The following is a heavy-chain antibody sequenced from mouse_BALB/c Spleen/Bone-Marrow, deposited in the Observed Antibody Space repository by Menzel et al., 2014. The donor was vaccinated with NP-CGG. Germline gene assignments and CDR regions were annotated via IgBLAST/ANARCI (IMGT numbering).Heavy chain of an antibody. CDR2: INSGSSTI. V-gene: IGHV5-17*02. CDR1: GFTFSSFG. J-gene: IGHJ4*01. D-gene: IGHD2-3*01. CDR3: ARFFYDGYYWEAMAS. Sequence: DEKMEWAGGDLVQPGGSRKLACAASGFTFSSFGMHWVRQAPEKGLEWVAYINSGSSTIYYADTVKGRFTISRDNPKNTLFLQMTSLRSEDTAMYYCARFFYDGYYWEAMASWAEGYSVT.